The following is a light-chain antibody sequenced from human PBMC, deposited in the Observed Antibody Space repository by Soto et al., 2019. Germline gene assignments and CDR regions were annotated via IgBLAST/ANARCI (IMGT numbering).Light chain of an antibody. J-gene: IGLJ2*01. Sequence: QLVLTQPPSAPGSPGQSVTISCTGTSSDVGGYNYVSWYQQLPGKAPKLMIYEVSKRPSGVPDRFSGSKSGNTASLTVSGLQAEDEADYYCSSYAAYSILVFGGGTQLTVL. V-gene: IGLV2-8*01. CDR1: SSDVGGYNY. CDR2: EVS. CDR3: SSYAAYSILV.